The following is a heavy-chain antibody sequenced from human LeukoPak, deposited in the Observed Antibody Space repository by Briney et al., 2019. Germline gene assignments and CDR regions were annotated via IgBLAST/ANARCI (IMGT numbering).Heavy chain of an antibody. CDR3: ARDNPPDY. V-gene: IGHV3-7*03. J-gene: IGHJ4*02. CDR2: IKQDGSEK. Sequence: GGSLRLSCAASGFTFSSYAMHWVRQAPGKGLEWVANIKQDGSEKSYVESVRGRFTISRDNAKNSLYLQLNSLRAEDTALYYCARDNPPDYWGQGTLVTVSS. CDR1: GFTFSSYA.